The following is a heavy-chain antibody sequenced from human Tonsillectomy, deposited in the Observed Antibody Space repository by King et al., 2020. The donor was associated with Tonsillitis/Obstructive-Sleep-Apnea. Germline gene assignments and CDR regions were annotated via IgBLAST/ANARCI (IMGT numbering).Heavy chain of an antibody. CDR3: TKDLIIAESGTPGDGFDI. J-gene: IGHJ3*02. V-gene: IGHV3-9*01. Sequence: VQLVESGGGLVQPGRSLRLSCAASGFTFDDYAMYWVRQAPGKGLEWVSSISWNSGSKVYADSVKGRFTISRDNAKVSLYLQMNSLRPEDTALYYCTKDLIIAESGTPGDGFDIWGQGTMVTVSS. CDR2: ISWNSGSK. D-gene: IGHD6-13*01. CDR1: GFTFDDYA.